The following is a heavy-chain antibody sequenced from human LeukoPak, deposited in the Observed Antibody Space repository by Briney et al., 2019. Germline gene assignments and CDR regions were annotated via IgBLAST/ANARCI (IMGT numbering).Heavy chain of an antibody. D-gene: IGHD2-15*01. CDR1: GGTFSSYA. V-gene: IGHV1-69*04. CDR2: IIPILGIA. Sequence: ASVKVSCKASGGTFSSYAISWVRQAPGQGLEWIGRIIPILGIANYAQKFQGRVTITADKSTSTAYMELSSLRSEDTAVYNCAREGGVVVVVAATYYFDYWGQGTLVTVSS. CDR3: AREGGVVVVVAATYYFDY. J-gene: IGHJ4*02.